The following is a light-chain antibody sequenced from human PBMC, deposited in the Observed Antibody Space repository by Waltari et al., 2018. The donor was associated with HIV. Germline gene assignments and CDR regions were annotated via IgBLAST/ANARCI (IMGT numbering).Light chain of an antibody. CDR2: GAS. CDR3: QQYNKWPPT. CDR1: QSVSSN. J-gene: IGKJ1*01. Sequence: EKVMTQSPATLSVSPGERATLSCRASQSVSSNLAWYQQKPGQDPRLLLYGASTRATGIPARFSGSGSGTEFTLTISSLQSEDFAVYYCQQYNKWPPTFGQGTKVEIK. V-gene: IGKV3-15*01.